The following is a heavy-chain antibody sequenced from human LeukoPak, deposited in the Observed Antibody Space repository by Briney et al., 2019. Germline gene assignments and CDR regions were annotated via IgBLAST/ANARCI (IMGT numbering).Heavy chain of an antibody. CDR2: ICGSGGCT. V-gene: IGHV3-23*01. CDR3: AKTTVGYSSGRYPGWPADC. CDR1: GFTFNTYA. D-gene: IGHD6-19*01. J-gene: IGHJ4*02. Sequence: GGSLRLSCEASGFTFNTYAIYWVRQAPGKGLEWVSGICGSGGCTYYADSVKGRFTISRDSSKNTVYLQMNSLTADDTAVYYCAKTTVGYSSGRYPGWPADCWGQGTLVTVSS.